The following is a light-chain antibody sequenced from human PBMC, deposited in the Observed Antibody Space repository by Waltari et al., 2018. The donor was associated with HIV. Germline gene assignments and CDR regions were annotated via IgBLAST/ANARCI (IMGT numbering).Light chain of an antibody. CDR2: RNN. CDR3: GTWDSNLSAWV. V-gene: IGLV1-47*01. CDR1: SSNIGSKY. J-gene: IGLJ3*02. Sequence: QSVLTQPPSASGTPGQRVTISCSGGSSNIGSKYVYWYQQLPGTAPKLLMYRNNQRPSGVPDRFSGSKSGTSASLAISGLQTGDEADYYCGTWDSNLSAWVFGGGTKVTVL.